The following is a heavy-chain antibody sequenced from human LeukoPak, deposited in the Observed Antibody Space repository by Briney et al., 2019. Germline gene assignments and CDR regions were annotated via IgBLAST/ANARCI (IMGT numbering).Heavy chain of an antibody. V-gene: IGHV3-23*01. Sequence: GGSLRLSCAASGFTFSSYAMSWVRQAPGKGLEWVSAISGSGGSTYYADSVKGRFTISRDNSKNTLYLQMNSLRAEDTAVYYCARDARGNYYGSGSFDYWGQGTLVTVSS. CDR1: GFTFSSYA. CDR2: ISGSGGST. J-gene: IGHJ4*02. D-gene: IGHD3-10*01. CDR3: ARDARGNYYGSGSFDY.